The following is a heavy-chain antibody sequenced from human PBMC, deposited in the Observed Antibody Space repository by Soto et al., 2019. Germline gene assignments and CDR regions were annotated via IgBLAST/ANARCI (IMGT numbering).Heavy chain of an antibody. CDR2: TSYDGSDK. D-gene: IGHD3-16*01. CDR3: ARWGTTGGLDV. Sequence: QVQLVESGGGVVQPGTSLRVSCVGSGFTFRSYVIHWVRPAPGKGLEWVALTSYDGSDKYYADSVRGRFTISRDNSRNTVDLQMDSLRLEDTALYYCARWGTTGGLDVWGQGTLVSVSS. J-gene: IGHJ1*01. CDR1: GFTFRSYV. V-gene: IGHV3-30*19.